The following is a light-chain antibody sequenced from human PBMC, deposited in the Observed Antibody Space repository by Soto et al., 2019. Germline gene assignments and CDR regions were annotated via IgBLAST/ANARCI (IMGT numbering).Light chain of an antibody. CDR2: EVS. J-gene: IGLJ2*01. Sequence: QSVLTQPPSASGSPGQSVTISCTGTSSDVGGYNYVSWYQQHPGKAPKLMIYEVSKRPSGVPDRFSGSKSGNTASLTVSGLQAEDEADYYCSSYAGSNKLVVFGGGTKVTVL. CDR3: SSYAGSNKLVV. V-gene: IGLV2-8*01. CDR1: SSDVGGYNY.